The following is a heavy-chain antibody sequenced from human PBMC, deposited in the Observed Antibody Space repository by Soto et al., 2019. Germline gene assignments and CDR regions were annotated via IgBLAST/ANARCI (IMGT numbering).Heavy chain of an antibody. CDR2: IIPIFGTA. J-gene: IGHJ4*02. D-gene: IGHD2-21*02. CDR3: AGGGAYCGGDCYAGFDY. CDR1: GGTFSSYA. V-gene: IGHV1-69*12. Sequence: QVQLVQSGAEVKKPGSSVKVSCKASGGTFSSYAISWVRQAPGQGLEWMGGIIPIFGTANYAQKFQGRVTITADESTSTAYMELSSLRSEDTAVYYCAGGGAYCGGDCYAGFDYWGQGTLVTVSS.